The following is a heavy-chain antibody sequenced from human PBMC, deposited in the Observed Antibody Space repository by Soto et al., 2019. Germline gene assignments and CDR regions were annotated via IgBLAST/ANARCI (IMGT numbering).Heavy chain of an antibody. CDR3: ARDYGHDCSGGNCYFYF. J-gene: IGHJ4*02. V-gene: IGHV1-69*01. CDR2: IVPLFGTA. Sequence: QVQLVQSGAEVKKPGSSVKVSCKASGGTFSRHAINWVRQAPGHGLQWMGGIVPLFGTANYAQKFQGRVTITADESTSTAHMELRSLRSEDTAVYYCARDYGHDCSGGNCYFYFWGQRTLVTVSS. D-gene: IGHD2-15*01. CDR1: GGTFSRHA.